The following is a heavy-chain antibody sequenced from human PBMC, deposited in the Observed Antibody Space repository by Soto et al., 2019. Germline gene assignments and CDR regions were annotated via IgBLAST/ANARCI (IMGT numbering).Heavy chain of an antibody. D-gene: IGHD6-13*01. CDR1: GDSVSSNSAA. CDR3: ARLPSFFLAAAGTGYYYGMDV. CDR2: TYYRSKWYN. V-gene: IGHV6-1*01. Sequence: PSQTLSLTCAISGDSVSSNSAAWNWIRQSPSRGLEWLGRTYYRSKWYNDYAVSVKSRITINPDTSKNQFSLQLNSVTPEDTAVYYCARLPSFFLAAAGTGYYYGMDVWGQGTTVTVS. J-gene: IGHJ6*02.